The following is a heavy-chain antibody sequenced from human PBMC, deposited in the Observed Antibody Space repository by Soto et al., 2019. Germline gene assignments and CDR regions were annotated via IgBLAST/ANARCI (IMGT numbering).Heavy chain of an antibody. V-gene: IGHV3-11*06. D-gene: IGHD1-26*01. CDR2: ISSSSSYT. J-gene: IGHJ5*02. CDR1: GYTFSDYY. CDR3: ARARELSGFDP. Sequence: QVQLVESGGGLVKPGGSLRLSCAASGYTFSDYYMSWIRQAPGKGLEWVSYISSSSSYTNYADSVKGRFTISRDNAKTSLYLQMNSLRAEDTAVYYCARARELSGFDPWGQGTLVTVSS.